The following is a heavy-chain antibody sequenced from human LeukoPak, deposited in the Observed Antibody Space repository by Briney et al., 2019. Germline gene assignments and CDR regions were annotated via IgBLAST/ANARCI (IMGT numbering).Heavy chain of an antibody. J-gene: IGHJ4*02. CDR3: AKDVTRRDGYNYPFDY. D-gene: IGHD5-24*01. Sequence: PGGSLRLSCAASGFTFSSYGMHWVRQAPGKGLEWVAVIWYDGSNKYYADSVKGRFTISRDNSKNTLYLQMNSLRAEDTAVYYCAKDVTRRDGYNYPFDYWGQGTLVTVSS. CDR2: IWYDGSNK. V-gene: IGHV3-33*06. CDR1: GFTFSSYG.